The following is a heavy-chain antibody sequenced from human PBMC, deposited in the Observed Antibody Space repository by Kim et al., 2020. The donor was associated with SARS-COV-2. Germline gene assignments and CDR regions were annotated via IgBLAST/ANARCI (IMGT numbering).Heavy chain of an antibody. D-gene: IGHD1-26*01. V-gene: IGHV4-39*01. J-gene: IGHJ4*02. CDR3: ARQLRYSGSYYGRDY. Sequence: PSLRSVVTISVDTSKNQFSLKLSSVTAADTAVYYCARQLRYSGSYYGRDYWGQGTLVTVSS.